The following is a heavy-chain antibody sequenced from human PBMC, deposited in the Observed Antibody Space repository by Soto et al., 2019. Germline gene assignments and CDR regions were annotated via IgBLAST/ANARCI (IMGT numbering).Heavy chain of an antibody. D-gene: IGHD6-6*01. J-gene: IGHJ4*02. Sequence: PSETLSLTCTVSGGSISSSSYYWGWIRQPPGKGLEWIGSIYYSGSTYYNPSLKSRVTISVDTSKNQFSLKLSSVTAADTAVYYCARIKGPYSSSSYAGDYWGQGTLVTVSS. CDR2: IYYSGST. CDR1: GGSISSSSYY. CDR3: ARIKGPYSSSSYAGDY. V-gene: IGHV4-39*01.